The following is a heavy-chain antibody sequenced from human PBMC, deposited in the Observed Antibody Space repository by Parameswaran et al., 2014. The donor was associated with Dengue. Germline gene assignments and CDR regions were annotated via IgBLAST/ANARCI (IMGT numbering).Heavy chain of an antibody. J-gene: IGHJ3*02. V-gene: IGHV4-59*01. CDR1: GGSISSYY. Sequence: ASETLSLTCTVSGGSISSYYWSWIRQPPGKGLEWIGYIYYSGSTNYNPSLKSRVTISVDTSKNQFSLKLSSVTAADTAVYYCARALIDYGGNLMYYAFDIWGQGTMVTVSS. D-gene: IGHD4-23*01. CDR3: ARALIDYGGNLMYYAFDI. CDR2: IYYSGST.